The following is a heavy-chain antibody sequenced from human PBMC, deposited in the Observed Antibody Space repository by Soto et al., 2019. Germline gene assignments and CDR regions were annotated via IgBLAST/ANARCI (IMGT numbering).Heavy chain of an antibody. CDR2: FFSDVER. CDR1: GFSLSSGRMG. J-gene: IGHJ6*02. D-gene: IGHD4-17*01. V-gene: IGHV2-26*01. Sequence: SGPTLVNPTETLTLTCTVSGFSLSSGRMGVSWIRQPPGKPLEWLAHFFSDVERSYSASMQSRLTLSTDISGSQVVLTMTNMDPVDTATYYCARMDGDFNYYALDVWGQGXTVTVYS. CDR3: ARMDGDFNYYALDV.